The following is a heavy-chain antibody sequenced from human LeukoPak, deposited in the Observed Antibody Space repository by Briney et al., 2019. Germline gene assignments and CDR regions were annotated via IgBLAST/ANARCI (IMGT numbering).Heavy chain of an antibody. CDR2: ISYDGSNK. V-gene: IGHV3-30-3*01. CDR3: ASTSSGSYNY. J-gene: IGHJ4*02. CDR1: GFTFSSYA. Sequence: PGRSLRLSCAASGFTFSSYAMHWVRQAPGKGLEWVAVISYDGSNKYYADSVKGRSTISRGNSKNTLYLQMNSLRAEDTAVYYCASTSSGSYNYWGQGTLVTVSS. D-gene: IGHD1-26*01.